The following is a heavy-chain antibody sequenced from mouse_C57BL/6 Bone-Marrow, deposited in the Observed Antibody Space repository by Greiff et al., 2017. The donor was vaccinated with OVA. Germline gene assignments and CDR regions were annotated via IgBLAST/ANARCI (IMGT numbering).Heavy chain of an antibody. Sequence: EVQVVESGGGLVKPGGSLKLSCAASGFTFSSYAMSWVRQTPEKRLEWVATISDGGSYTYYPDNVKGRFTISRDNAKNNLYLQMSHLKSEDTAMYYCARPYYGSSYWYFDVWGTGTTVTVSS. CDR2: ISDGGSYT. D-gene: IGHD1-1*01. CDR1: GFTFSSYA. CDR3: ARPYYGSSYWYFDV. J-gene: IGHJ1*03. V-gene: IGHV5-4*01.